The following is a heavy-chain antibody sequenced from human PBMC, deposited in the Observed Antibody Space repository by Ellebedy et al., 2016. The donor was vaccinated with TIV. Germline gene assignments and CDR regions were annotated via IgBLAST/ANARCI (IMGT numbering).Heavy chain of an antibody. CDR2: IYHSGST. V-gene: IGHV4-38-2*02. J-gene: IGHJ3*02. CDR1: GYAISSGYY. Sequence: LSETLSLTCSVSGYAISSGYYWGWIRQPPGKGLEWIGSIYHSGSTYYNPSLKRRVTISIDTSKNQFSLKLSSVTAADTAVYYCATFRNLDGFDIWGQGTMVTVSS. CDR3: ATFRNLDGFDI.